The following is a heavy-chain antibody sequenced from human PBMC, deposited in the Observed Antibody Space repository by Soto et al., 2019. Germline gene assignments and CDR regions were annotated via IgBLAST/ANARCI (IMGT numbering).Heavy chain of an antibody. J-gene: IGHJ6*02. D-gene: IGHD3-16*02. CDR2: IYYSGST. CDR3: ARLSRPPGLYDFVSGSYRWLYGMDV. V-gene: IGHV4-39*01. CDR1: GGSISSSSYY. Sequence: SETLSLTCTVSGGSISSSSYYWGWIRQPPGKGLEWIGSIYYSGSTYYNPSLKSRVTISVDTSKNQFSLKLSSVTAADTAVSYCARLSRPPGLYDFVSGSYRWLYGMDVWAQGTTVTVSS.